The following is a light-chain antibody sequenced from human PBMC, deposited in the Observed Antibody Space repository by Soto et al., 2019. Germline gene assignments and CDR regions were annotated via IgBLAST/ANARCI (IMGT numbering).Light chain of an antibody. J-gene: IGKJ2*01. V-gene: IGKV1-27*01. CDR2: AAS. CDR1: QVISNY. CDR3: QKYNSALPT. Sequence: DIQMTQSPSSLSASVGDRVTITCRASQVISNYLAWYQQKTGKVPKRLIYAASTLQSGVPSRFSGSGSGTDFTLTISSLQPEDVATYYCQKYNSALPTFGQGTKREIK.